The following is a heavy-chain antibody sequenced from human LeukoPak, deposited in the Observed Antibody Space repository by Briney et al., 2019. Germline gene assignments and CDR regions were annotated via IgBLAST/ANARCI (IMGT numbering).Heavy chain of an antibody. J-gene: IGHJ4*02. CDR1: GFTVRSNY. CDR3: ARTSGSDYDPFDY. CDR2: IYSGGSK. Sequence: GGSLSLSCAVSGFTVRSNYMSWVRHAPGRGLEWVSVIYSGGSKYYADSVKGRSTISRDNSKNTLYLQMNSLRAEDTTVYYCARTSGSDYDPFDYWGQGTLVTVSS. V-gene: IGHV3-66*01. D-gene: IGHD1-26*01.